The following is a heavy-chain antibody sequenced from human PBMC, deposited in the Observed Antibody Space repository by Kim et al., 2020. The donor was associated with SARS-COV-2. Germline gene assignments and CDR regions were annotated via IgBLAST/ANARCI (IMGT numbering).Heavy chain of an antibody. Sequence: SETLSLTCAVYGGSFSGYYWSWIRQPPGKGLVWIGEINHSGSTNYNPSLKSRVTISVDTSKNQFSLKLSSVTAADTAVYYCARVEDGDYVGDYWGQGTLVTVSS. CDR3: ARVEDGDYVGDY. J-gene: IGHJ4*02. CDR2: INHSGST. D-gene: IGHD4-17*01. V-gene: IGHV4-34*01. CDR1: GGSFSGYY.